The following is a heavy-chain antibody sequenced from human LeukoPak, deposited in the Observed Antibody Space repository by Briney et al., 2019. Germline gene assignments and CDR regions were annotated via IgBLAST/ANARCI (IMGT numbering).Heavy chain of an antibody. V-gene: IGHV3-23*01. Sequence: GGSLRLSCAASGFTFSSYAMSWVRQAPGKGLELVSAISGSGGSTYYADSVKGRFTISRDNSKNTLYLQMNSLRAEDTAVYYCAKGNYYDFWSGYYIDYWGQGTLVTVSS. D-gene: IGHD3-3*01. CDR3: AKGNYYDFWSGYYIDY. CDR1: GFTFSSYA. J-gene: IGHJ4*01. CDR2: ISGSGGST.